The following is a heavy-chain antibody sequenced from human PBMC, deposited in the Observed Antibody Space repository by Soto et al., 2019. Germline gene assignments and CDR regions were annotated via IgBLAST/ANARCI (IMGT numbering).Heavy chain of an antibody. D-gene: IGHD3-10*01. Sequence: QVQLVESGGGVVQPGRSLRLSCAASGFTFSSYAMHWVRQAPGKGLEWVAVISYDGSNKYYADSVKGRFTISRDNSKHTMYLQMNSLRAEDTAVYYCARDPELWFGELLLNWFDPWGQGTLVTVSS. CDR3: ARDPELWFGELLLNWFDP. CDR1: GFTFSSYA. CDR2: ISYDGSNK. V-gene: IGHV3-30-3*01. J-gene: IGHJ5*02.